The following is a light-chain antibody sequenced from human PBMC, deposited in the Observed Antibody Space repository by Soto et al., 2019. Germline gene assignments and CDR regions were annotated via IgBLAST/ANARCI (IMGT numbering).Light chain of an antibody. CDR2: EVS. Sequence: QSVLTRHASVSGSPGQSITISCTGTSSDVGGYNYVSWYQQHPGKAPKLMIYEVSNRPSGVSNRFSGSKSGNTASLTISGLQAEDDADYYCSSYTRNSTLVFGGGTKLTVL. J-gene: IGLJ2*01. CDR1: SSDVGGYNY. CDR3: SSYTRNSTLV. V-gene: IGLV2-14*01.